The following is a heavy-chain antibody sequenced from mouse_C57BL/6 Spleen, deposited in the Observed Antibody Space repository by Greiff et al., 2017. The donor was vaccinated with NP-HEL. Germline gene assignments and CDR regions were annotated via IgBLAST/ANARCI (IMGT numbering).Heavy chain of an antibody. V-gene: IGHV1-54*01. CDR2: INPGSGGP. Sequence: QVQLQQSGAELVRPGTSVKVSCKASGYAFTNYLIEWVKQRPGQGLEWIGVINPGSGGPNNNEKFKGKATLTAAKSSSTADMQLSSLTSEDSAVYFCARTVVARAMDYWGQGTSVTVSS. J-gene: IGHJ4*01. D-gene: IGHD1-1*01. CDR1: GYAFTNYL. CDR3: ARTVVARAMDY.